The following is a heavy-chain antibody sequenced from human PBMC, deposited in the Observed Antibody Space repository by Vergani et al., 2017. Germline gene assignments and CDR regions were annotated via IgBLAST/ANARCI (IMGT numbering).Heavy chain of an antibody. Sequence: QLQLQESGPGLVKPSATLSLTCSVSGASIRSSNYYWGWIRQPPGKGLEWIAGIYYSGSTYYNPSLKIRVTISVDTSKNQFSLKLSSVTAADTAVYFCARHSTDEWLEKLGWIDLWGQGILVTVSS. CDR1: GASIRSSNYY. CDR3: ARHSTDEWLEKLGWIDL. D-gene: IGHD6-19*01. J-gene: IGHJ5*02. V-gene: IGHV4-39*01. CDR2: IYYSGST.